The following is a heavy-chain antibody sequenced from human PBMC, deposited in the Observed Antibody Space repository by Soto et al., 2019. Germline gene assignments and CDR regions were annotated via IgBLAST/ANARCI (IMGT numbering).Heavy chain of an antibody. Sequence: ESGGGVVQPGRSLRLSCAASGFTFSSYAMHWVRQAPGKGLEWVAVISYDGSNKYYADSVKGRFTISRDNSKNTLYLQMNSLRAEDTAVYYCARVGVVVPAAIRGAFDIWGQGTMVTVSS. CDR2: ISYDGSNK. CDR1: GFTFSSYA. CDR3: ARVGVVVPAAIRGAFDI. V-gene: IGHV3-30-3*01. D-gene: IGHD2-2*02. J-gene: IGHJ3*02.